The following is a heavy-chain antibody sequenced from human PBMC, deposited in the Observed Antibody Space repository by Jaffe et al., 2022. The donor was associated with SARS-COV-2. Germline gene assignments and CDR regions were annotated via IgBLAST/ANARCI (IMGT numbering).Heavy chain of an antibody. CDR2: IYYSGST. CDR1: GGSISSYY. CDR3: ARALIFGAGLWFDP. V-gene: IGHV4-59*01. D-gene: IGHD3-3*01. Sequence: QVQLQESGPGLVKPSETLSLTCTVSGGSISSYYWSWIRQPPGKGLEWIGYIYYSGSTNYNPSLKSRVTISVDTSKNQFSLKLSSVTAADTAVYYCARALIFGAGLWFDPWGQGTLVTVSS. J-gene: IGHJ5*02.